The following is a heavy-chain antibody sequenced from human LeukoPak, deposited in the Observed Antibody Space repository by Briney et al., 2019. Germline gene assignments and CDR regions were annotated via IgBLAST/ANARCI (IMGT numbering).Heavy chain of an antibody. V-gene: IGHV5-10-1*01. CDR2: IDPSDSNMK. CDR1: GYSFTSYW. Sequence: GESLKISFKGSGYSFTSYWTTWVRPMPGKGLEWMGTIDPSDSNMKNYSPTLQGHVTISVDKSISTVYLQWSSLKASDTAMYYCATGSSGGYSYWGQGALVTVSS. CDR3: ATGSSGGYSY. D-gene: IGHD3-10*01. J-gene: IGHJ4*02.